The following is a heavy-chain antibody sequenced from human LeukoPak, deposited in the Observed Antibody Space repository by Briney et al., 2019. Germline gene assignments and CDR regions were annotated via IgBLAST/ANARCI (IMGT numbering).Heavy chain of an antibody. CDR3: ARADLDAFDI. CDR2: ISSSSSYI. J-gene: IGHJ3*02. Sequence: PGGSLRLSCAASGLTFSSYAMNWVRQAPGKGLEWVSSISSSSSYIYYADSVKGRFTISRDNAKNSLYLQMNSLRAEDTAVYYCARADLDAFDIWGQGTMVTVSS. V-gene: IGHV3-21*01. CDR1: GLTFSSYA.